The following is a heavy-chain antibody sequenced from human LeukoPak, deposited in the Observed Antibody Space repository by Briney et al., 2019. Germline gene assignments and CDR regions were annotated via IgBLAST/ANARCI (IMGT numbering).Heavy chain of an antibody. CDR1: GYTFTSYG. J-gene: IGHJ5*02. D-gene: IGHD6-19*01. Sequence: GASVKVSCKASGYTFTSYGISWVRQAPGQGLEWMGWINSNNGKTEYIQTLQGRVTMTTDTATSTVYMELRSLRSDDAAVYFCARKGSPVAGKRNWFDPWGQGTLVIVSS. V-gene: IGHV1-18*01. CDR3: ARKGSPVAGKRNWFDP. CDR2: INSNNGKT.